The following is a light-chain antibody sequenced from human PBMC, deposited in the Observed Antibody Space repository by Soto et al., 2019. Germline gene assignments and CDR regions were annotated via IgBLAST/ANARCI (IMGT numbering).Light chain of an antibody. Sequence: EIVMTQSPATLSVSPGEGVTLSCRASQSVSSNLAWYQQRPGQAPRLLIYGASTRATGIPARFSGSGSGTEFTLTISSLQSEDFAVYYCQQYNNWHPITFGQGTRLEIK. V-gene: IGKV3-15*01. CDR1: QSVSSN. CDR3: QQYNNWHPIT. J-gene: IGKJ5*01. CDR2: GAS.